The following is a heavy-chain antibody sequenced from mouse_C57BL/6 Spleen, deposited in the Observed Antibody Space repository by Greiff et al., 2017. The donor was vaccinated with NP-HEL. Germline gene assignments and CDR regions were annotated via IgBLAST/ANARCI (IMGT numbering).Heavy chain of an antibody. J-gene: IGHJ3*01. D-gene: IGHD2-1*01. CDR2: IDPSDSET. Sequence: QVQLKQSGAELVRPGSSVKLSCKASGYTFTSYWMHWVKQRPIQGLEWIGNIDPSDSETHYNQKFKDKATLTVDKSSSTAYMQLSSLTSEDSAVYYCARLGYGNYGVFAYWGQGTLVTVSA. CDR3: ARLGYGNYGVFAY. V-gene: IGHV1-52*01. CDR1: GYTFTSYW.